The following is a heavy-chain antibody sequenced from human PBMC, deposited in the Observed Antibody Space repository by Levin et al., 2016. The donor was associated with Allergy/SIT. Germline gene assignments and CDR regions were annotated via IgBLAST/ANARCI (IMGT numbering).Heavy chain of an antibody. Sequence: WIRQPPGKGLVWVSRINPDGSSTTYADSVKGRFTISRDNAENTLYLQMNSLRAEDTAVYFCARETPKGGYYYMDVWGKGTTVTVSS. CDR2: INPDGSST. V-gene: IGHV3-74*01. CDR3: ARETPKGGYYYMDV. J-gene: IGHJ6*03. D-gene: IGHD3-16*01.